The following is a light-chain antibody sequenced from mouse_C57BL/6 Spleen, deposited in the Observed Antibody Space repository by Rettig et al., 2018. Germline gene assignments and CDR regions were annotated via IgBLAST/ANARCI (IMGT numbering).Light chain of an antibody. CDR1: QNINVW. CDR3: QQGQSYPFT. V-gene: IGKV10-94*01. J-gene: IGKJ4*01. CDR2: KAS. Sequence: DIQMNQSPSSLSASLGDTITITCHASQNINVWLSWYQQKPGNIPKLLIYKASNLHTGVPSRFSGSGSGTGFTLTISSLQPEDIATYYCQQGQSYPFTFGPG.